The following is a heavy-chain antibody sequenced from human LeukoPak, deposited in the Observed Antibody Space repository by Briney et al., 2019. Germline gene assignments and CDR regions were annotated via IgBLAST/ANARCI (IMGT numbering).Heavy chain of an antibody. D-gene: IGHD2-2*01. CDR2: LSPDGSSS. CDR1: GFTFSTYW. Sequence: PGGSLRLSCAASGFTFSTYWMHWVRQAPGKGLVWVSRLSPDGSSSMYADSVKGRFTVSRDNSKNTLYLQMNSLRAEDTAVYYCANLYCSSTSCAAGHDYWGQGTLVTVSS. J-gene: IGHJ4*02. CDR3: ANLYCSSTSCAAGHDY. V-gene: IGHV3-74*03.